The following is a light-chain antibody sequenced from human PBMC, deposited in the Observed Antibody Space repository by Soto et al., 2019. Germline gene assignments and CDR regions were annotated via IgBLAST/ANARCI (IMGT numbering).Light chain of an antibody. V-gene: IGKV3-20*01. Sequence: EIVLTQSPSTLSLSPGERATLSCRASQSVSSSYLAWYQQKPGQAPRLLIYAASSRATGIPDRFSGSGSATDFTLTISRLEPEDFAVYFCQQSGSSPLTFGGGTKVDNK. J-gene: IGKJ4*01. CDR2: AAS. CDR1: QSVSSSY. CDR3: QQSGSSPLT.